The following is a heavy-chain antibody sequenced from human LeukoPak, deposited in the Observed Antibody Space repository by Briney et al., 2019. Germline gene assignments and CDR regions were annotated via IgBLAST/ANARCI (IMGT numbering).Heavy chain of an antibody. V-gene: IGHV3-48*01. CDR3: ARVRGPTVNTMYYDL. Sequence: GGSLTLSCVASGFTFWSHGMIWVRQAPGKGLEWLSYISPRSETKNYADSVKDRFTISRDDGENSVSLHMNSLRLEDTAVYYCARVRGPTVNTMYYDLWGQGTLVTVSS. D-gene: IGHD4-11*01. CDR1: GFTFWSHG. J-gene: IGHJ4*02. CDR2: ISPRSETK.